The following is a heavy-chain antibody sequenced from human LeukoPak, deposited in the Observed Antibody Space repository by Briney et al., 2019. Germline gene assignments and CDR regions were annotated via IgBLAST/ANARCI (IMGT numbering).Heavy chain of an antibody. CDR3: AKDRSYGSGSYKDV. J-gene: IGHJ6*04. D-gene: IGHD3-10*01. Sequence: PGGSLRLSCAASGFTFTDAWMSWVRQAPGKGLEWVSAISGSGGSTYYADSVKGRFTISRDNSKNTLYLQMNSLRAEDTAVYYCAKDRSYGSGSYKDVWGKGTTVTISS. CDR1: GFTFTDAW. V-gene: IGHV3-23*01. CDR2: ISGSGGST.